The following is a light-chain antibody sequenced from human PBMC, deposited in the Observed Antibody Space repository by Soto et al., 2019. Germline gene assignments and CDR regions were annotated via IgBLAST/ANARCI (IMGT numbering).Light chain of an antibody. Sequence: EVVMTQSPATLSVSPGERATLSCRASRGIGSTLAWYQQKPGQTPRLLIYDTSTRATGVPARFSGSASGTEFTLPITSLQSEDFAVYFCQHYVNWPLTVGGGTRVENK. CDR1: RGIGST. CDR3: QHYVNWPLT. J-gene: IGKJ4*01. CDR2: DTS. V-gene: IGKV3-15*01.